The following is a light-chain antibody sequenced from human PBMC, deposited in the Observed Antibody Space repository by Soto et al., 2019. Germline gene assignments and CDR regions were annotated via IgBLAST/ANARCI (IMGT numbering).Light chain of an antibody. CDR1: QYVSNK. CDR3: EQYYNLPLT. Sequence: EVIMTQSPATVSLSPGERVTLSCRASQYVSNKLAWYQQKPGQPPRLLIHGASTRATDIPVRFSGGGSETEFTLTINSLQSGDFAVYYCEQYYNLPLTFGGGTKVDIK. J-gene: IGKJ4*01. V-gene: IGKV3-15*01. CDR2: GAS.